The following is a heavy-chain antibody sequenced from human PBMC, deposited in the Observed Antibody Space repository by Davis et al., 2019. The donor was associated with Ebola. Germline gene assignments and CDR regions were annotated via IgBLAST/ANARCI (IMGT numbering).Heavy chain of an antibody. CDR2: IFTGDSDT. CDR1: GNSFSSHW. J-gene: IGHJ3*02. Sequence: PGGSLRLSCQDSGNSFSSHWIGWLRQMPGKGLEWMGIIFTGDSDTRYRPSFRGQVTISADKSFKTAFLPWSSLKASDTARYYFATHRRTITGMDDGLDIWGQGTMVTVSS. D-gene: IGHD1-20*01. CDR3: ATHRRTITGMDDGLDI. V-gene: IGHV5-51*01.